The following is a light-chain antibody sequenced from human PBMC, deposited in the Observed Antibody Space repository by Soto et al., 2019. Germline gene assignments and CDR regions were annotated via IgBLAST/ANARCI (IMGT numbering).Light chain of an antibody. J-gene: IGKJ4*01. V-gene: IGKV3-11*01. Sequence: EIVLTQSPATPSLSPGERATLSCRASQSVSIYLAWYQQKPGQAPRLLIYDTSNRATGIPARFSGSGSGTDFTLTISSLEPEDFAVYYCLKRYRWPLTFGGGTEVDIK. CDR2: DTS. CDR3: LKRYRWPLT. CDR1: QSVSIY.